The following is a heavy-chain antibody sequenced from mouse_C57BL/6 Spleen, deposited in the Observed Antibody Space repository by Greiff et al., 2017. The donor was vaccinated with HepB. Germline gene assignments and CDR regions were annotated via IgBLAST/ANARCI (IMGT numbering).Heavy chain of an antibody. D-gene: IGHD2-4*01. CDR2: FYPGSGSI. CDR1: GYTFTEYS. J-gene: IGHJ4*01. CDR3: ARHEGYYDYLYYAMDY. Sequence: QVQLQQSGAELVKPGASVKLSCKASGYTFTEYSIHWVKQRSGQGLEWIGWFYPGSGSIKYNEKFKDKATLTADKSSSTVYMELSRLTSEDSAVYFCARHEGYYDYLYYAMDYWGQGTSVTVSS. V-gene: IGHV1-62-2*01.